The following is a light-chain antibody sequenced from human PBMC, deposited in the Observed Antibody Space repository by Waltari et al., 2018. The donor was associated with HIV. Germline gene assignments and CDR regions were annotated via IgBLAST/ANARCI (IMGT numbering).Light chain of an antibody. J-gene: IGLJ2*01. Sequence: QSALTQPASVSGSPGQSITISCTGTSSDVGAYTYVSWYQQHPGKAPKLMLYEVSNRPSGVSNRFSGSKSGNTASLTISGLQAEDEADYYCSSYTSSSTPVVFGGGTKLTVL. CDR1: SSDVGAYTY. V-gene: IGLV2-14*01. CDR2: EVS. CDR3: SSYTSSSTPVV.